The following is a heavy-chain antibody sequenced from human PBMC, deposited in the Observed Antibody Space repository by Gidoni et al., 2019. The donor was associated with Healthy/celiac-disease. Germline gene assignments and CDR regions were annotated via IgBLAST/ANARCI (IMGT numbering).Heavy chain of an antibody. J-gene: IGHJ4*02. D-gene: IGHD3-16*01. CDR1: GFTFRSYA. CDR2: ISYDGSNK. V-gene: IGHV3-30*01. CDR3: ARAPSLADPGERDY. Sequence: QVQLVESGGGVVQPGRSLRLSCAASGFTFRSYAMHWVRQAPGKGLEWVAVISYDGSNKYYADSVKGRFTISRDNSKNTLYLQMNSLRAEDTAVYYCARAPSLADPGERDYWGQGTLVTVSS.